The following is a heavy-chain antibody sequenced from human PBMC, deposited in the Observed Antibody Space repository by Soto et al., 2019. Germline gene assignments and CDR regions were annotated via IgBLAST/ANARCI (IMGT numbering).Heavy chain of an antibody. CDR3: AREGGSETMQPSYNWFDT. D-gene: IGHD6-25*01. V-gene: IGHV1-2*02. J-gene: IGHJ5*02. CDR2: INANNGGA. CDR1: GYTFTDYH. Sequence: ASVKVSCKASGYTFTDYHIHWVRQAPGQGLEFMGWINANNGGAGSAQQFQGRVTVTRDTSITTVYMELSNLRSDDTAVYYCAREGGSETMQPSYNWFDTWGQGTLVTVSS.